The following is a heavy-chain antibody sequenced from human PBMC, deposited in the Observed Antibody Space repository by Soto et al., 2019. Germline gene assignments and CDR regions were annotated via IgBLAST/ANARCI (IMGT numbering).Heavy chain of an antibody. CDR1: GGSFSGYY. Sequence: SETLSLTCAVYGGSFSGYYRSWIRQPPGKGLEWIGEINHSGSTNYNPSLKSRVTISVDTSKNQFSLKLSSVTAADTAVYYCARDGYSGSCYLRAHYYGMDVWGQGTTVTVSS. D-gene: IGHD1-26*01. V-gene: IGHV4-34*01. CDR3: ARDGYSGSCYLRAHYYGMDV. CDR2: INHSGST. J-gene: IGHJ6*02.